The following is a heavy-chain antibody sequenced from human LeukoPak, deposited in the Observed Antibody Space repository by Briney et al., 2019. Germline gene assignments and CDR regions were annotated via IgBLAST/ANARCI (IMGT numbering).Heavy chain of an antibody. D-gene: IGHD3-10*01. J-gene: IGHJ5*02. CDR1: GGSISSYY. V-gene: IGHV4-59*08. CDR3: ARQTTVTMVRGRRGWFDP. Sequence: PSETLSLTCTVSGGSISSYYWSWIRQPPGKGLEWIGYIYYSGSTNYNPSLKSRVTISVDTSKNQFSLKLSSVTAADTAVYYCARQTTVTMVRGRRGWFDPWGQGTLVTVSS. CDR2: IYYSGST.